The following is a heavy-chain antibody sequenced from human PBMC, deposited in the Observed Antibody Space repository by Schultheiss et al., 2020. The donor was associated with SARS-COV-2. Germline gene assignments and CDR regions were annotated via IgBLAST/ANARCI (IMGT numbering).Heavy chain of an antibody. V-gene: IGHV2-5*01. CDR3: AHLDSLGYCSGSDCFLKRFDP. CDR2: IYWNDDK. D-gene: IGHD2-15*01. Sequence: SGPTLVKPTQTLTLTCTFSGFSLNTYGVGVGWIRQPPGKALEWLAVIYWNDDKRYSPSLQSRVTITKDTSKNQVVLTMANMDPVDTATYYCAHLDSLGYCSGSDCFLKRFDPWGQGTLVTVSS. J-gene: IGHJ5*02. CDR1: GFSLNTYGVG.